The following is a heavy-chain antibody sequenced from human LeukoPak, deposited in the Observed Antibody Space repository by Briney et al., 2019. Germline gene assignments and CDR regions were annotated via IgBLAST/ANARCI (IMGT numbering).Heavy chain of an antibody. V-gene: IGHV3-30*03. CDR1: GFTSRYHG. CDR3: ARDFTGKYCIDY. CDR2: ISDDGTRK. Sequence: LTGGSLRLSCAASGFTSRYHGMYWVRQAPGKGLEWVTYISDDGTRKYYADSVQGRFSVSRDSSKNTVDLQMNSLRVEDKAVYICARDFTGKYCIDYWGQGTLVTVSS. D-gene: IGHD3-9*01. J-gene: IGHJ4*02.